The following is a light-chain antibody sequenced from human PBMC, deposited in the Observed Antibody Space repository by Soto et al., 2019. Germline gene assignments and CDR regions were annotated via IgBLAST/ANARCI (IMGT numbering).Light chain of an antibody. CDR2: DAS. CDR3: QQRGNWPKT. CDR1: QSVNTY. V-gene: IGKV3-11*01. J-gene: IGKJ1*01. Sequence: EIVLTQSPATQSLSPGERATLSCRASQSVNTYLGWYQQKRGQAPRLLIYDASNRATGIPARFSGSGSGTDSTLTISSLEPEDFAVYYCQQRGNWPKTFGQGTKVEIK.